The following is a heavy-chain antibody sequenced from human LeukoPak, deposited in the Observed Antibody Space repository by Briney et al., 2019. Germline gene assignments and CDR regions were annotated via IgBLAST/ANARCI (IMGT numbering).Heavy chain of an antibody. V-gene: IGHV3-23*01. Sequence: PGGSLRLSCAASGFTFSSYAMCWVRQAPGKGLEWVSAISGSGGSTCYADSVKGRFTISRDNSKNTLYLQMNSLRAEDTAVYYCAKDTMIVVVPVGFDNVYFQHWGQGTLVTVSS. D-gene: IGHD3-22*01. CDR3: AKDTMIVVVPVGFDNVYFQH. CDR1: GFTFSSYA. J-gene: IGHJ1*01. CDR2: ISGSGGST.